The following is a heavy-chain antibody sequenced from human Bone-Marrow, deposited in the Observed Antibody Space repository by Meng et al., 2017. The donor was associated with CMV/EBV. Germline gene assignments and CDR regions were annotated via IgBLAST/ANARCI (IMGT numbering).Heavy chain of an antibody. J-gene: IGHJ4*02. D-gene: IGHD1-26*01. CDR3: ARGRPRGSYHRRICYFDY. CDR1: GGTFSSYT. CDR2: IIPIFGTA. Sequence: SVKVSCKASGGTFSSYTISWVRQAPGQGLEWMGGIIPIFGTANYAQKFQGRVTITTDESTSTAYMELSSLRSEDTAVYYCARGRPRGSYHRRICYFDYWGQGTLVTVSS. V-gene: IGHV1-69*05.